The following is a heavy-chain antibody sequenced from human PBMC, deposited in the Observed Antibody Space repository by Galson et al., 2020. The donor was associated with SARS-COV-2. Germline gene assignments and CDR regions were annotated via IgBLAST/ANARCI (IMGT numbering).Heavy chain of an antibody. CDR3: ASIAYYDFWTGTQNFYYFNY. D-gene: IGHD3-3*01. Sequence: GESLKISCVASGFIFRSSAMGWVRQVPGQGLEWVSGMSGSGGDIHYADSLKGRFTISRDNSKNTLYLQMNSLRVEDTAIYYCASIAYYDFWTGTQNFYYFNYWGQGIPVTVSS. CDR2: MSGSGGDI. J-gene: IGHJ4*02. CDR1: GFIFRSSA. V-gene: IGHV3-23*01.